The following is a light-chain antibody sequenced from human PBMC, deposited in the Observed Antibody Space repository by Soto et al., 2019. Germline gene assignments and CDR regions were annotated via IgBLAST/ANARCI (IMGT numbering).Light chain of an antibody. CDR3: QAWDSSVV. CDR2: QDS. V-gene: IGLV3-1*01. CDR1: KLGDKY. J-gene: IGLJ2*01. Sequence: SYELTQPPSVSVSPGQTASITCSGDKLGDKYACWYQQKPGQSPGLVIYQDSKRPSGIPERFSGSNSGNTATLTISGTQAMDEADYYCQAWDSSVVFGGGNKLTVL.